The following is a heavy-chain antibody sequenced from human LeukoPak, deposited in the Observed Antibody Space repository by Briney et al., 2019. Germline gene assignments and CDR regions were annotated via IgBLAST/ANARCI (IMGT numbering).Heavy chain of an antibody. CDR2: IYNSGST. Sequence: PSETLSLTCTVSGGSISSYYWSWTRQPPGKGLEWIGYIYNSGSTNYNPSLKSRVTISLDTSKNQFSLKLSSVTAADTAVYYCARKANFDLWGRGTLVTVSS. J-gene: IGHJ2*01. V-gene: IGHV4-59*01. CDR3: ARKANFDL. CDR1: GGSISSYY.